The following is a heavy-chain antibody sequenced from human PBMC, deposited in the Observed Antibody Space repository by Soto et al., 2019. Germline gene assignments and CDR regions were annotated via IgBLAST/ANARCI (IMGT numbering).Heavy chain of an antibody. CDR2: INHSGST. V-gene: IGHV4-34*01. CDR1: GGSVSGYY. J-gene: IGHJ4*02. D-gene: IGHD4-17*01. CDR3: ASKPPYSDYGDYVEY. Sequence: SETLSLTCAVYGGSVSGYYWSWIRQPPGKGLEWIGEINHSGSTNYNPSLKSRVTISVDTSKNQVSLKLTSVTAADTAVFYCASKPPYSDYGDYVEYWGQGTLVTVSS.